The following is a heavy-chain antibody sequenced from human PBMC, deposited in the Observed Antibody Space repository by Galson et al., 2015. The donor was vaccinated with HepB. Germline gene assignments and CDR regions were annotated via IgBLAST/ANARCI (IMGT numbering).Heavy chain of an antibody. CDR3: VRELYPYYDSKGAPRY. CDR1: GFIFSNYG. Sequence: SLRLSCAASGFIFSNYGMHWVRQAPGKGLEWVAAIWYDGNNENYVNSVKGRFTLSRDNSKYTLYLQMDSLRAEDTAVYYCVRELYPYYDSKGAPRYWGQGTLVTVSS. CDR2: IWYDGNNE. D-gene: IGHD3-22*01. J-gene: IGHJ4*02. V-gene: IGHV3-33*01.